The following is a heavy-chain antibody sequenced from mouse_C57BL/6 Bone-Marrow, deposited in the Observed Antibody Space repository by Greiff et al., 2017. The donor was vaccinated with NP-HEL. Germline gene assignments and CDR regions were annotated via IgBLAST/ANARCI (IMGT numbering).Heavy chain of an antibody. D-gene: IGHD1-1*01. J-gene: IGHJ1*03. CDR1: GFTFSDYG. CDR2: ISNLAYSI. V-gene: IGHV5-15*01. Sequence: EVQLVESGGGLVQPGGSLKLSCAASGFTFSDYGMAWVRQAPRKGPEWVAFISNLAYSIYYADTVTGRFTLSRENAKNTLYLEMSSLRSEDTAMYYCARLYGSSYDWYFDVWGTGTTVTVSS. CDR3: ARLYGSSYDWYFDV.